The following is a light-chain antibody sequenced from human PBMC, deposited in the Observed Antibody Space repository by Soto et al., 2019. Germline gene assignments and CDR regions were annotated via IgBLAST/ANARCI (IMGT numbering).Light chain of an antibody. Sequence: DIVMTQSPASLSVSPGDRVSLSCRASQTVSNNLAWYRQKPGQAPRLLISSASTRATGVPGRFSCSGSGTDFTLTISSLQSDDFAVYYCQHDYKWPTTFGQGTQVAI. CDR3: QHDYKWPTT. CDR2: SAS. V-gene: IGKV3-15*01. CDR1: QTVSNN. J-gene: IGKJ1*01.